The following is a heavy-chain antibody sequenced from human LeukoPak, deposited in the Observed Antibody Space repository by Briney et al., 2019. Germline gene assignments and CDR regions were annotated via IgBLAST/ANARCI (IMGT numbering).Heavy chain of an antibody. CDR3: ARSVGGYNYWDYYYYMDV. D-gene: IGHD5-24*01. CDR2: IYLGDSDT. Sequence: KPGESLKISCKGSGYSFTSYWIGWVRQMPGKGLEWMGIIYLGDSDTRYSPSFQGQVTISADKSISTAYLQWSSLKASDTAMYYCARSVGGYNYWDYYYYMDVWGKGTTVTVSS. V-gene: IGHV5-51*03. J-gene: IGHJ6*03. CDR1: GYSFTSYW.